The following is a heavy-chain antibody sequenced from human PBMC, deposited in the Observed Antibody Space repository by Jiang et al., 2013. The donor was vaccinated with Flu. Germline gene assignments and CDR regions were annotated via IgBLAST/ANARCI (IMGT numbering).Heavy chain of an antibody. D-gene: IGHD6-13*01. Sequence: KPTQTLTLTCTFSGFPLSDSDVGVGWIRQPPGKALEWLALIYGDGDKRYSPSLQSRLTITKDSFKDQVFLTMINMDPGDTATYYCAHRGISAAGTWNTFDIWGQGMMVTVSS. CDR1: GFPLSDSDVG. CDR3: AHRGISAAGTWNTFDI. J-gene: IGHJ3*02. CDR2: IYGDGDK. V-gene: IGHV2-5*02.